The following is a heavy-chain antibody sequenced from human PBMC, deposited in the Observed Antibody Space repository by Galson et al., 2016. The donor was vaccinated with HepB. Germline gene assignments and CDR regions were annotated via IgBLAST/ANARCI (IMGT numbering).Heavy chain of an antibody. CDR1: GGTFANYD. J-gene: IGHJ3*02. D-gene: IGHD2-21*02. CDR2: VVPLFETR. Sequence: SVKVSCKASGGTFANYDMNWVRQVPGQGLEWMGGVVPLFETRNYAQKFQGRLTITADESTSTAYMELNSLKSDDPAVYYCARGLAVVVTALRGALDIWGQGTMVVVSS. V-gene: IGHV1-69*13. CDR3: ARGLAVVVTALRGALDI.